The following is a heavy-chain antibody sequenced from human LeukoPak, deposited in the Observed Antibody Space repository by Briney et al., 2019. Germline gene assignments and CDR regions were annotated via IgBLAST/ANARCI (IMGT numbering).Heavy chain of an antibody. J-gene: IGHJ4*02. CDR1: GFTFSSYA. D-gene: IGHD3-22*01. V-gene: IGHV3-23*01. CDR3: AREGAHYYDSSGYYPLYY. Sequence: GGSLRLSCAASGFTFSSYAMSWVRQAPGKGLEWVSAISGSGGSTYYADSVKGRFTISRDNSKNTLYLQMNSLRAEDTAVYYCAREGAHYYDSSGYYPLYYWGQGTLVTVSS. CDR2: ISGSGGST.